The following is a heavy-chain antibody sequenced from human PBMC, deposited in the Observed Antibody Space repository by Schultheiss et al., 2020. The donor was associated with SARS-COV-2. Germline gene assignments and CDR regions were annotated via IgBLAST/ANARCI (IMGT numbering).Heavy chain of an antibody. V-gene: IGHV3-21*04. CDR2: ISSSSSYI. J-gene: IGHJ6*02. CDR3: ARVVGYSYGFMWYYGMDV. D-gene: IGHD5-18*01. CDR1: GFTFSSYS. Sequence: GVLKISCAASGFTFSSYSMNWVRQAPGKGLEWVSSISSSSSYIYYADSVKGRFTISRDNAKNSLYLQMNSLRAEDTALYYCARVVGYSYGFMWYYGMDVWGQGTTVTVSS.